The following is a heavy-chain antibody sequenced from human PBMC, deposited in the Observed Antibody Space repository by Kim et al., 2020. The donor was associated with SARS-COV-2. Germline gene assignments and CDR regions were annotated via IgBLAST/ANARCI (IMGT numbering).Heavy chain of an antibody. J-gene: IGHJ6*02. D-gene: IGHD3-10*01. CDR2: IYYSGST. V-gene: IGHV4-59*13. CDR3: ARRRYYYGSGSYHYEDYYGMDV. CDR1: GGSISSYY. Sequence: SETLSLTCTVSGGSISSYYWSWIRQPPGKGLEWIGYIYYSGSTNYNPSLKSRVTISVDTSKNQFSLKLSSVTAADTAVYYCARRRYYYGSGSYHYEDYYGMDVWGQGTTVTVSS.